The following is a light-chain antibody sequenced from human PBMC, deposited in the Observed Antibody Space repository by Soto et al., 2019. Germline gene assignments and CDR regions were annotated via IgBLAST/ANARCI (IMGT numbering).Light chain of an antibody. CDR2: DVS. V-gene: IGLV2-14*01. CDR3: SSYTSCSTLYV. CDR1: SSDVGGYNY. J-gene: IGLJ1*01. Sequence: QSALTQPASVSGSPGQSITISCTGTSSDVGGYNYVSWYQQHPGKAPKLMIYDVSNRPSGVSNRFSGSKSGNTASLTISGLQAEDEADYYCSSYTSCSTLYVFGTGTKLTV.